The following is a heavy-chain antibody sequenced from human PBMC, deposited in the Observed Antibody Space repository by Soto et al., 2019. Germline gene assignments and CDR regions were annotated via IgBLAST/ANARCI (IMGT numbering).Heavy chain of an antibody. CDR2: TPYASNTP. J-gene: IGHJ4*02. Sequence: GTSLKISFTPSGFTFSMYVMHWIRQAPGMGLEWVSFTPYASNTPYYADSVKGRFTVSRDNSKNTLYLRMSSLRPEDTAVYYCATVFGVDSDSFDYWGQGTPVTVSS. D-gene: IGHD3-3*01. CDR1: GFTFSMYV. V-gene: IGHV3-30-3*01. CDR3: ATVFGVDSDSFDY.